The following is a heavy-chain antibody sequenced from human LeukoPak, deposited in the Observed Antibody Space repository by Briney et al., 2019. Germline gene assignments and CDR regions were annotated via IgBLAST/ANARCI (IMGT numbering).Heavy chain of an antibody. Sequence: SETLSLTCTVSGGSISSYYWSWIRQPPGKGLEWIGYIYYSGSTNYNPSLKSRVTISVDTSKNQFSLKLSSVTAADTAVYYYARAAMVRGVIPGGLSWGQGTLVTVSS. CDR3: ARAAMVRGVIPGGLS. CDR1: GGSISSYY. CDR2: IYYSGST. V-gene: IGHV4-59*01. J-gene: IGHJ4*02. D-gene: IGHD3-10*01.